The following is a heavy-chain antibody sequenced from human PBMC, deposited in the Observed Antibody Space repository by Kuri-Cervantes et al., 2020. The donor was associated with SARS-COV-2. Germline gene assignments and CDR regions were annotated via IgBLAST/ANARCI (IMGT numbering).Heavy chain of an antibody. CDR3: AKIIGGGGPIDY. CDR2: ISGSGGST. Sequence: GGSLRLSCAASGFTFSSYAMSWVRQAPGKGLEWVSAISGSGGSTYYADSVKGRFTISRDNAKNSLYLQMNSLRAEDTAVFYCAKIIGGGGPIDYWGQGTLVTVSS. V-gene: IGHV3-23*01. J-gene: IGHJ4*02. D-gene: IGHD2-15*01. CDR1: GFTFSSYA.